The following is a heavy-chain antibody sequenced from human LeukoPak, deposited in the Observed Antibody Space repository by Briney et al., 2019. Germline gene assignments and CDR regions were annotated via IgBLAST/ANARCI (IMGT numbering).Heavy chain of an antibody. CDR2: INHSGRT. CDR1: GGSFSGYY. J-gene: IGHJ6*02. CDR3: ARDRPDILWFGELSAAFSYYYYGMDV. Sequence: SETLSFTCAVYGGSFSGYYWSWIRKPPGKGLEGIGEINHSGRTNYNPSLKSRVTISVGTSKNQFSLKLSSVTAADTAVYYCARDRPDILWFGELSAAFSYYYYGMDVWGQGTTVTVSS. V-gene: IGHV4-34*01. D-gene: IGHD3-10*01.